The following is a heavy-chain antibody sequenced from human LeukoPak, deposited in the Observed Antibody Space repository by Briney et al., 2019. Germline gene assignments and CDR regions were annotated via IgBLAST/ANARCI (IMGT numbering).Heavy chain of an antibody. D-gene: IGHD3-10*01. CDR2: IITDTGNP. Sequence: ASVKASCKASGYTLTQHSMNWVRQAPGQGLEWMGWIITDTGNPTYAQGFTGRFVFSVDTSVNTAYLQISSLKAEDTAVYYCAREVLRHDYWGQGTLVTVSS. CDR3: AREVLRHDY. V-gene: IGHV7-4-1*02. J-gene: IGHJ4*02. CDR1: GYTLTQHS.